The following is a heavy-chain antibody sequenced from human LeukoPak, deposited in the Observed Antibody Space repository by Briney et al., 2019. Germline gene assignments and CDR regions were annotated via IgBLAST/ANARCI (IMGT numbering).Heavy chain of an antibody. Sequence: VASVKVSCKASGYTFTGYYMHWVRQAPGQGLEWMGWINPNSGGTNYAQKFQGRVTKTRDTSISTAYMELSRLRSDDTAVYYCARDKADDYYGSGSFYYYYGMDVWGQGTTVTVSS. CDR3: ARDKADDYYGSGSFYYYYGMDV. V-gene: IGHV1-2*02. D-gene: IGHD3-10*01. J-gene: IGHJ6*02. CDR2: INPNSGGT. CDR1: GYTFTGYY.